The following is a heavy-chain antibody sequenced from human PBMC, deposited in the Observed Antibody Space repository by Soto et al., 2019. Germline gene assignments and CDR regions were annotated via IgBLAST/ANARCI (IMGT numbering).Heavy chain of an antibody. CDR3: ARGQNDYGDYLGSDY. CDR2: IYSGGST. V-gene: IGHV3-53*01. CDR1: GFTVSSNY. J-gene: IGHJ4*02. D-gene: IGHD4-17*01. Sequence: EVQLVESGGGLIQPGGSLRLSCAASGFTVSSNYMSWVRQAPGKGLEWVSVIYSGGSTYYADSVKGRFTISRDNSKNTLYLQMNRLRAEDTAVYYCARGQNDYGDYLGSDYWGQGTLVTVSS.